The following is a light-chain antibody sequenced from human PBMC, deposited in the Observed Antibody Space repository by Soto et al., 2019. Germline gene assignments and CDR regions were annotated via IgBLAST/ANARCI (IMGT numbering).Light chain of an antibody. Sequence: EIVLTQFPGTLSLSPGERATLSCRASQGVTSAFLAWYQQTPGQAPRLLIHSASRRAAGTPDRFSGSGSGTDFTLIISRLGPEDFGVYYCQQHGSSPPTFGQGTKVDIK. CDR2: SAS. V-gene: IGKV3-20*01. CDR1: QGVTSAF. J-gene: IGKJ2*01. CDR3: QQHGSSPPT.